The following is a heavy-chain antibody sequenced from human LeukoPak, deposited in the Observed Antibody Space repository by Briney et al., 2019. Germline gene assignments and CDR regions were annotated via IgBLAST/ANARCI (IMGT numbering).Heavy chain of an antibody. V-gene: IGHV3-48*04. CDR3: ARANNSWYPFDY. Sequence: PGGSLRLTCAASGFTFSSYSMIWLRQAPGKGLEWVSYISSGSSTIYYADSVKGRFTISRDNAKNSLYLQMNSLRAEDTAVYYCARANNSWYPFDYWGQGTLVTVSS. D-gene: IGHD6-13*01. J-gene: IGHJ4*02. CDR2: ISSGSSTI. CDR1: GFTFSSYS.